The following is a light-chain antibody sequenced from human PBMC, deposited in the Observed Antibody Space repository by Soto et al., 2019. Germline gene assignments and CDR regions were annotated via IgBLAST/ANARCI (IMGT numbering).Light chain of an antibody. V-gene: IGKV1-27*01. CDR2: AAS. Sequence: DIQMTQSPSSLSAFVGDRVTITCRASQDIGNFLAWYQQKPGKVPKLLIYAASTLQSGVPSRFSGSGSGTDFTLTISSLQPEYVATYYCQKYNVAPFTVGGGTKVEIK. CDR3: QKYNVAPFT. CDR1: QDIGNF. J-gene: IGKJ4*01.